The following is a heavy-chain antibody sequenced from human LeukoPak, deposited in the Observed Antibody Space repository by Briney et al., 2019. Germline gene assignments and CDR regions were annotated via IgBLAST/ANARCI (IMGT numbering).Heavy chain of an antibody. V-gene: IGHV4-59*01. J-gene: IGHJ4*02. Sequence: SETLSLTCTVSGGSISSYYWSWIRQPPGEGLEWVGYIHHSGRTYYNPSLKSRVTMSLDTSKNQFSLKLSSVTAADTAVYYCARHGGYSYRAYWGQGTLVTVSS. D-gene: IGHD5-18*01. CDR3: ARHGGYSYRAY. CDR1: GGSISSYY. CDR2: IHHSGRT.